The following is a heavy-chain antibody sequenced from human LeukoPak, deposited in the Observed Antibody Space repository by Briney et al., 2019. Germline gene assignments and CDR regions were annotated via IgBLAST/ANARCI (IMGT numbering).Heavy chain of an antibody. CDR3: TRAQGDWFDP. Sequence: GGPLRLSCTASGFTFGDYAMSWVRQAPGKGLEWVGFIRSKAYGGTTEYAASVKGRFTISRDDSKSIAYLQMNSLKTEDTAVYYCTRAQGDWFDPWGQGTLVTVSS. J-gene: IGHJ5*02. V-gene: IGHV3-49*04. CDR2: IRSKAYGGTT. CDR1: GFTFGDYA.